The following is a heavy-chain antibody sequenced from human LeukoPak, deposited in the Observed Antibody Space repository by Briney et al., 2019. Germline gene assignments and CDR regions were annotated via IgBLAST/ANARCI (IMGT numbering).Heavy chain of an antibody. CDR2: ISSSSSTI. Sequence: GGSLRLSCAASGFTFSSYSMNWVRQAPGKGLEWVSYISSSSSTIYYAVSVKGRFTISRDNAKNSLYLQMNSLRAEDTAVYYCARVPSTVTTEYYYYYMDVWGKGTTVTVSS. D-gene: IGHD4-11*01. CDR1: GFTFSSYS. V-gene: IGHV3-48*01. J-gene: IGHJ6*03. CDR3: ARVPSTVTTEYYYYYMDV.